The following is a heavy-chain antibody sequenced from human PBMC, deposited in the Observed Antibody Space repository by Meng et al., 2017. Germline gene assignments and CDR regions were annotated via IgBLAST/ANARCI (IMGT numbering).Heavy chain of an antibody. CDR2: INPSGGST. CDR3: ARDRFGYGDYVFDY. V-gene: IGHV1-46*01. Sequence: VSVKVSCMASGYTFTSYYMHWVRQAPGQGLEWMGIINPSGGSTSYAQKFQGRVTMTRDTSTSTAYMELSSLRSEDTAVYYCARDRFGYGDYVFDYWGQGTLVTVSS. CDR1: GYTFTSYY. J-gene: IGHJ4*02. D-gene: IGHD4-17*01.